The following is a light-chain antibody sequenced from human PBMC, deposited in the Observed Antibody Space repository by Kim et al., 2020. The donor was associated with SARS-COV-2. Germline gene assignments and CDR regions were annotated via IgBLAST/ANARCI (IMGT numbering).Light chain of an antibody. J-gene: IGKJ4*01. V-gene: IGKV1-16*02. CDR1: QDISNF. Sequence: DIQMTQSPSSLSASVGDRVTITCRASQDISNFLAWFQQKPGKAPKSLIYGASILQNGVPSKFSGSGSGTDFTLTIISLQPEDFATYYCQQYKHYPLTFGGGTKVDIK. CDR3: QQYKHYPLT. CDR2: GAS.